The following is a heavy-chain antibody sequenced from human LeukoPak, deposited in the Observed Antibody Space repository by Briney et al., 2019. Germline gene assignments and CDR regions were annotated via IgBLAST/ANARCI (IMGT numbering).Heavy chain of an antibody. CDR3: AKDLSTVVTGGGYYFDY. D-gene: IGHD4-23*01. CDR1: GFPFSSYG. CDR2: LGYDGSNK. V-gene: IGHV3-30*02. J-gene: IGHJ4*02. Sequence: QPGGPLRLSWAPSGFPFSSYGMHWVRQAPGKGREWVAFLGYDGSNKYYADSVKGRFTISRDNSKNTLYLQMNSLRAEDTAVYYCAKDLSTVVTGGGYYFDYWGQGTLVTVSS.